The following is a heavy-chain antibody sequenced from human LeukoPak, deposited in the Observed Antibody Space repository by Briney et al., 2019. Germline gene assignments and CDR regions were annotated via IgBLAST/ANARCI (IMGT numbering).Heavy chain of an antibody. CDR2: ISYDGSNK. CDR3: ARARAYYDSSGYYYDYFDY. CDR1: GFTFSSYA. V-gene: IGHV3-30*04. D-gene: IGHD3-22*01. J-gene: IGHJ4*02. Sequence: GRSLRLSCAASGFTFSSYAMHWVRQAPGKGLEWVAVISYDGSNKYYADSVKGRFTISRDNSKNTLYLQMNSLRAEDTAVYYCARARAYYDSSGYYYDYFDYWGQGTLVTVSS.